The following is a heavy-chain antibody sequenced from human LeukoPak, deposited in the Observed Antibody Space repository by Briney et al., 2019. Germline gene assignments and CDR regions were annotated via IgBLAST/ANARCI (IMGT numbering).Heavy chain of an antibody. V-gene: IGHV4-34*01. D-gene: IGHD6-19*01. J-gene: IGHJ4*02. CDR2: INHSGST. CDR1: GGSFSGYY. Sequence: SETLSLTCAVYGGSFSGYYWSWIRQPPGKGLECIGEINHSGSTNYNPSLKSRVTISVDTSENQFSLKLSSVTAADTAVYYCARGIAVAGVYYFDYWGQGTLVTVSS. CDR3: ARGIAVAGVYYFDY.